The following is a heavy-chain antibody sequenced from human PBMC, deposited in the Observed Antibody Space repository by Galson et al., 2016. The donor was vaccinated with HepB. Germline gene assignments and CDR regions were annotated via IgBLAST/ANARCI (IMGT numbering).Heavy chain of an antibody. V-gene: IGHV3-48*01. Sequence: SLRLSCAASGFTFNDYSMNWVRQAPGKGLEWVSYITSSSSTIYYADSVKGRFTISRDNAKNSLYLQMNSLRAEDTAIYFCARSKRDTRDYWGQGTLVTVSP. CDR1: GFTFNDYS. CDR3: ARSKRDTRDY. D-gene: IGHD5-24*01. J-gene: IGHJ4*02. CDR2: ITSSSSTI.